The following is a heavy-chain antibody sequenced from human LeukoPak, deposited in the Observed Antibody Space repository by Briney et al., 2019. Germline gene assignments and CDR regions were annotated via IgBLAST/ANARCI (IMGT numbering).Heavy chain of an antibody. V-gene: IGHV4-59*11. CDR3: GRDALVGYFSYYYMDV. J-gene: IGHJ6*03. D-gene: IGHD2-15*01. CDR2: ISNSGST. Sequence: SDTLSLTCTVSGGSISSHYWTWIRQSPVKGLELIGDISNSGSTSYNPSLKSRVAISIDTSKNQFSLKLSSVTAADTAVYYCGRDALVGYFSYYYMDVWGKGTTVTVSS. CDR1: GGSISSHY.